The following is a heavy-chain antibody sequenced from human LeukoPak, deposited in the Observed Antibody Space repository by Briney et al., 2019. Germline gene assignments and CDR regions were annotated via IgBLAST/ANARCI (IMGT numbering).Heavy chain of an antibody. J-gene: IGHJ4*02. CDR1: GFTFDDYA. D-gene: IGHD5-24*01. CDR2: ISWNSGSI. Sequence: GGSLRLSCAASGFTFDDYAMLWVRQAPGKGLEWVSGISWNSGSIGYADSVKGRFTISRDNAKNSLYLQMNSLRAEDTALYYCAKDVVEMATMGYFDYWGQGTLVTVSS. CDR3: AKDVVEMATMGYFDY. V-gene: IGHV3-9*01.